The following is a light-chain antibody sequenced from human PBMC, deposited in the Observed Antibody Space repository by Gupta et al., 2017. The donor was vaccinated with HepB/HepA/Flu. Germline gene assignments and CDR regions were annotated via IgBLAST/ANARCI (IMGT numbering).Light chain of an antibody. Sequence: DIVTTHSPDSLAVSPADRATINCKSSRSVFYSPNNKSYLAWYQQKPGQPPKLLIYWASTRESGVTDGFSGSGSGTDFTLTISSLQAEDEAVYYCQQDHSNPLAFGGGTKVEIK. J-gene: IGKJ4*01. CDR1: RSVFYSPNNKSY. CDR3: QQDHSNPLA. V-gene: IGKV4-1*01. CDR2: WAS.